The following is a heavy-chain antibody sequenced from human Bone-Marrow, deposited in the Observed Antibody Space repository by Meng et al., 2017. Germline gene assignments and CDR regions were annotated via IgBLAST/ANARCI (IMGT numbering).Heavy chain of an antibody. Sequence: SVKVFCKASGGTFSSYAISWVRQAPGQGLEWMGGIIPIFGTANYAQKFQGRVTITADESTSTAYMELSSLRSEDTAVYYCAIGFNHNYYDSSGPEALFDYWGQGTLVTVSS. CDR2: IIPIFGTA. J-gene: IGHJ4*02. V-gene: IGHV1-69*13. CDR1: GGTFSSYA. D-gene: IGHD3-22*01. CDR3: AIGFNHNYYDSSGPEALFDY.